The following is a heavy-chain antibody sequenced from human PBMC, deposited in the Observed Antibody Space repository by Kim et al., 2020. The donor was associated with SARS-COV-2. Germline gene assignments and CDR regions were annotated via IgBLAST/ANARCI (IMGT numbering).Heavy chain of an antibody. Sequence: SETLSLTCTVSGCSISSGGYYWSWIRQHPGKGLEWIVYIYYSGSTYYNPCLKSRVTISVDTSKNQFSLKLSSVTAADTAVYYCARVEFVTSGWYFDYWGQGTLVTVSS. D-gene: IGHD3-22*01. CDR1: GCSISSGGYY. J-gene: IGHJ4*02. V-gene: IGHV4-31*03. CDR2: IYYSGST. CDR3: ARVEFVTSGWYFDY.